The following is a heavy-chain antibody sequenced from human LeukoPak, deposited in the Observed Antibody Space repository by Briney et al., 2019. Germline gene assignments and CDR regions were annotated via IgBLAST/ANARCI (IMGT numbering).Heavy chain of an antibody. D-gene: IGHD2-8*01. Sequence: GGSLRLSCAASGFTFSSYGMHWVRQAPGKGLEWVAVIWYDGSNKYYADSVKGRFTISRDNSKNTLYLQMNSLRAEDTAVYYCARDTSVLSFPYYYYYMDVWGKGITVTVSS. J-gene: IGHJ6*03. CDR2: IWYDGSNK. CDR3: ARDTSVLSFPYYYYYMDV. CDR1: GFTFSSYG. V-gene: IGHV3-33*01.